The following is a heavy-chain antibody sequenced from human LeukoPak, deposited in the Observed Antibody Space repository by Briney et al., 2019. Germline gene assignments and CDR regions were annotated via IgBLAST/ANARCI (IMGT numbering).Heavy chain of an antibody. D-gene: IGHD5-12*01. CDR3: ARHVDIVATQEGYYYGMDV. J-gene: IGHJ6*02. V-gene: IGHV1-2*02. CDR1: GYTFTGYY. CDR2: INPNSGGT. Sequence: GASVKVSCKASGYTFTGYYMHWVRQAPGQGLEWMGWINPNSGGTNYAQKFQGRVTMTRDTSISTAYMELSRLRSDDTAVYYCARHVDIVATQEGYYYGMDVWGQGTTVTVSS.